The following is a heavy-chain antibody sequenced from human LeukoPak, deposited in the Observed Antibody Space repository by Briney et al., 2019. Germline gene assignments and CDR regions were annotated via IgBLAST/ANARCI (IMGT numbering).Heavy chain of an antibody. CDR3: TRVIRQWLVLLYFDY. V-gene: IGHV3-49*04. CDR1: GFTFGDYA. Sequence: GGSLRLSCTASGFTFGDYAMSWVRQAPGKGLEWVGFIRSKAYGGTTEYAASVKGRFTISRDDSKSIAYLQMNSLKTEDTAVYYCTRVIRQWLVLLYFDYWGQGTLVTVSS. J-gene: IGHJ4*02. D-gene: IGHD6-19*01. CDR2: IRSKAYGGTT.